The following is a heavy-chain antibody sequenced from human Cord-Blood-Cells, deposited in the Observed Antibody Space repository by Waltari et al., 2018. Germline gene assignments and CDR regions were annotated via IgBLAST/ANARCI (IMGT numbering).Heavy chain of an antibody. Sequence: QVQLQESGPGLVKPSQTLSLTCTVSGGSISSGGYYWSWIRQHPGKGLEWIGYIYYSGSTYYNPSLKSRVTISVDTSKNQFSLKLSSVTAADTAVYYCARDGDCSSTSCYEYFQHWGQGTLVTVSS. J-gene: IGHJ1*01. CDR1: GGSISSGGYY. CDR2: IYYSGST. D-gene: IGHD2-2*03. CDR3: ARDGDCSSTSCYEYFQH. V-gene: IGHV4-31*03.